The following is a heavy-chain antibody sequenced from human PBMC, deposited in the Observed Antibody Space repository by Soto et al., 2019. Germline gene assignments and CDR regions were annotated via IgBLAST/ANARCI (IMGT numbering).Heavy chain of an antibody. V-gene: IGHV4-61*01. J-gene: IGHJ4*02. CDR1: GGSVSSGSYY. CDR2: IYYSGST. D-gene: IGHD3-22*01. CDR3: ARSVSGYDSSGYYYIFSYYFDY. Sequence: SETLSLTCTVSGGSVSSGSYYWSWIRQPPGKGLEWIGYIYYSGSTNYNPSLKSRVTISVDTSKNQFSLKLSSVTAADTAVYYCARSVSGYDSSGYYYIFSYYFDYWGQGTLVTVSS.